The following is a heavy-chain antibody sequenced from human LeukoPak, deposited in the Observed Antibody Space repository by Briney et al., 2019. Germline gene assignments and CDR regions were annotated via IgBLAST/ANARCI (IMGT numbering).Heavy chain of an antibody. J-gene: IGHJ4*02. D-gene: IGHD2-15*01. V-gene: IGHV4-59*01. CDR2: IYYSGST. Sequence: PSETLSLTCIVSRGSISGYFWCWIRPPPGKGLEYIGYIYYSGSTNNNTTLNSPVTISVDTSKNQFTLKLSSVTAADKDVYYCARVGVKGVSWELDYWGRGTLVTVSA. CDR1: RGSISGYF. CDR3: ARVGVKGVSWELDY.